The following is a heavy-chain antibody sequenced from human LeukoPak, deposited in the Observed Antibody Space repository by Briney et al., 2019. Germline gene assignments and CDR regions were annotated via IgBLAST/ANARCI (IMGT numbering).Heavy chain of an antibody. CDR2: MNPNSGNT. D-gene: IGHD3-10*01. CDR3: ARRGTMVRGVIKSRYWFDP. Sequence: ASVKVSCKASGYTFTSYDINWVRQATGQGLEWMGWMNPNSGNTGYAQKFQGRVTMTRNTSISTAYMELSSLRSEDTAVYYCARRGTMVRGVIKSRYWFDPWGQGTLVTVSS. CDR1: GYTFTSYD. J-gene: IGHJ5*02. V-gene: IGHV1-8*01.